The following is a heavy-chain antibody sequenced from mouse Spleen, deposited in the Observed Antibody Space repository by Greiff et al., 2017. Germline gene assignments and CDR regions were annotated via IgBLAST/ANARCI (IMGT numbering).Heavy chain of an antibody. V-gene: IGHV3-2*02. Sequence: EVKLVESGPGLVKPSQSLSLTCTVTGYSITSDYAWKWIRQFPGNKLEWMGYISYSGSTSYNPSLKSRISITRDTSKNQFFLQLNSVTTEDTATYYCASFYYDYAWYFDVWGAGTTVTVSS. J-gene: IGHJ1*01. CDR2: ISYSGST. CDR3: ASFYYDYAWYFDV. D-gene: IGHD2-4*01. CDR1: GYSITSDYA.